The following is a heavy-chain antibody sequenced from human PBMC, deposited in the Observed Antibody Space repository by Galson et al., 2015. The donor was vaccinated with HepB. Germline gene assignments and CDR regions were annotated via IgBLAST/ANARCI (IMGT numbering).Heavy chain of an antibody. D-gene: IGHD3-3*01. CDR1: GFIFRHHA. J-gene: IGHJ5*02. CDR2: ISGRGSTR. Sequence: SLRLSCAGSGFIFRHHAMAWIRRAPGKGLEWVSGISGRGSTRPYSDAVKGRFSIPRDNSKDTVFLQMDNLRAEDTAVYYCVKDRSWFGGDWFDPWGQGALVTVS. CDR3: VKDRSWFGGDWFDP. V-gene: IGHV3-23*01.